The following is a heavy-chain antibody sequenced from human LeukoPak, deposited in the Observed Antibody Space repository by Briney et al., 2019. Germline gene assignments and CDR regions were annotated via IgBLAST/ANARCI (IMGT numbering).Heavy chain of an antibody. CDR2: IRYDGSNK. D-gene: IGHD2-2*02. V-gene: IGHV3-30*02. CDR3: AKVRRWLGYCSSTSCYTGDSFDY. CDR1: GSTFSSYG. J-gene: IGHJ4*02. Sequence: GGSLRLSCAASGSTFSSYGMHWVRQAPGKGLEWVAFIRYDGSNKYYADSVKGRFTISRDNSKNTLYLQMNSLRAEDTAVYYCAKVRRWLGYCSSTSCYTGDSFDYWGQGTLVTVSS.